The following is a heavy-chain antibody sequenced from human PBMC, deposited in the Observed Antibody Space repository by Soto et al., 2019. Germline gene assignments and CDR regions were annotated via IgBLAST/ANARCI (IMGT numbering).Heavy chain of an antibody. CDR2: ISNSGST. CDR3: ATESGSTYGYFDH. Sequence: ETLSLTCTVSGGSVTSNYWTWVRQPAGKGLEWIGYISNSGSTGYNPSLKTRLSMSVDRSKNQFTLRLTSVTAADTAVYFCATESGSTYGYFDHWGQGTQVTVSS. J-gene: IGHJ4*02. CDR1: GGSVTSNY. V-gene: IGHV4-4*09. D-gene: IGHD5-18*01.